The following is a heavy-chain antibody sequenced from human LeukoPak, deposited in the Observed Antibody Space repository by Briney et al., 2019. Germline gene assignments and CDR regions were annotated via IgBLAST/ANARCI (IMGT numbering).Heavy chain of an antibody. Sequence: GGSLRLSCEASGFTFSTFAMIWVRQPPGKGLEWVSSIFPSGGEIHYADSVRGRFTISRDNSKSTLSLQMNSLRAEDTAVYYCARDGGPRPFDPWGQGTLVTVSS. CDR3: ARDGGPRPFDP. CDR1: GFTFSTFA. J-gene: IGHJ5*02. CDR2: IFPSGGEI. D-gene: IGHD3-3*01. V-gene: IGHV3-23*01.